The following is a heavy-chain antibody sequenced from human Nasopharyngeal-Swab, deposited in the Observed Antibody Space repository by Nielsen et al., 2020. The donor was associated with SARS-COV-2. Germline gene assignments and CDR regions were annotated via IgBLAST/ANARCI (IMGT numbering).Heavy chain of an antibody. CDR3: AKSPPRGWGYYYYMDV. Sequence: PGKGLEWIGRIYYSGSTYYNPSLKSRVTISVDTSKNQFSLKLSSVTAADTAVYYCAKSPPRGWGYYYYMDVWGKGTTVTVSS. D-gene: IGHD6-19*01. J-gene: IGHJ6*03. V-gene: IGHV4-39*01. CDR2: IYYSGST.